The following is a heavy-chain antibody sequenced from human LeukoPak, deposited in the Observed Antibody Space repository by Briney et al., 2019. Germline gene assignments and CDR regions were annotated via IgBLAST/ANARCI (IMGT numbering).Heavy chain of an antibody. CDR1: GGSISGYY. CDR3: ARHFTYYYDSSGYPRDAFDI. V-gene: IGHV4-59*08. Sequence: SETLSLTCTVSGGSISGYYWSWIRQPPGKGLVWIGYMYNSGSTNYNPSLKSRVTMSVDMSKTQFSLRLSTVTAADTALYDCARHFTYYYDSSGYPRDAFDIWGQGTVVSVS. CDR2: MYNSGST. J-gene: IGHJ3*02. D-gene: IGHD3-22*01.